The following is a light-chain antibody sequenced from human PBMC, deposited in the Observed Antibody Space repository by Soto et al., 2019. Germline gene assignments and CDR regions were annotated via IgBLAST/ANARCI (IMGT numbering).Light chain of an antibody. J-gene: IGLJ3*02. CDR3: LLYYSGVRV. CDR2: DTS. V-gene: IGLV7-46*01. Sequence: QAEVTQEPSLTVSPGGAVTRTCGSSTGPVAWDHFPYWFQQKPGQAPRPLIYDTSMKHSWTPARFSGSLLGGKAALTLSGAQVDDEAEYYCLLYYSGVRVFGGGTKLTVL. CDR1: TGPVAWDHF.